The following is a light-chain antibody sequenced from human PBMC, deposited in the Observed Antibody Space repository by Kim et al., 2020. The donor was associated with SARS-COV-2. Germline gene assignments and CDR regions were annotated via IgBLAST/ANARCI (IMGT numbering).Light chain of an antibody. CDR3: SSYAGSNNLV. J-gene: IGLJ2*01. CDR1: SSDVVGYNY. CDR2: EVS. V-gene: IGLV2-8*01. Sequence: GQSVTIACTETSSDVVGYNYVSWFHQHPGKAPKLMIYEVSKRPSGVADRFSGSKSGNTASLTVSGLQAEDEADYYCSSYAGSNNLVFGGGTQLTVL.